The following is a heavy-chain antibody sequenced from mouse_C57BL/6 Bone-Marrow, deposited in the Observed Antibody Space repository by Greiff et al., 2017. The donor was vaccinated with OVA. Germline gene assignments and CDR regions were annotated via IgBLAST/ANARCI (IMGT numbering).Heavy chain of an antibody. CDR3: ARVYYDYD. CDR2: IYPRSGNT. V-gene: IGHV1-81*01. CDR1: GYTFTSYG. J-gene: IGHJ2*01. Sequence: QVQLKQSGAELARPGASVKLSCKASGYTFTSYGISWVKQRTGQGLEWIGEIYPRSGNTYYNEKFKGKATLTADKSSSTAYMELRRLTSEDSAVYFCARVYYDYDWGQGTTLTVSS. D-gene: IGHD2-4*01.